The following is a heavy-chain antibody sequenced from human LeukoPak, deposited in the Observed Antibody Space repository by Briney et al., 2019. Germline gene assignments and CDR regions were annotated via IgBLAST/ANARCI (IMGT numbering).Heavy chain of an antibody. D-gene: IGHD5-18*01. Sequence: SETLSLTCAVYGGSFSGYYWSWIRQPPGKGLEWIGEINHSGSTNYNPSLKSRVTISVDTSKNQFSLKLSSVTAADTAVYYCARGEYSYALFSWGQGTLVTVSS. CDR1: GGSFSGYY. J-gene: IGHJ4*02. V-gene: IGHV4-34*01. CDR3: ARGEYSYALFS. CDR2: INHSGST.